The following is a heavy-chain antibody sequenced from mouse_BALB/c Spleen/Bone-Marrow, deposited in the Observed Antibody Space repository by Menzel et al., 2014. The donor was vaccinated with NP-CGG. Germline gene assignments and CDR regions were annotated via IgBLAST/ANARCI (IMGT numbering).Heavy chain of an antibody. J-gene: IGHJ3*01. CDR2: IWAGGST. CDR1: GFSLTSYG. D-gene: IGHD1-1*01. CDR3: AREGGYYYGSRVAWFAY. V-gene: IGHV2-9*02. Sequence: VQRVESGPGLVAPSQSLSITCTVSGFSLTSYGVHWVRQPPGKGPEWLGVIWAGGSTNYNSALMSRLSISKDNSKSQVFLKMNSLQTDDTAMYYCAREGGYYYGSRVAWFAYWGQGTLVTVSA.